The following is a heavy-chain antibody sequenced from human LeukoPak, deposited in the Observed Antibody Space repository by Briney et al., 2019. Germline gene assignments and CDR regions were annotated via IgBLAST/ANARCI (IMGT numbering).Heavy chain of an antibody. CDR1: GYTLTELS. CDR2: FDPEDGAT. J-gene: IGHJ4*02. D-gene: IGHD5-12*01. CDR3: ATVVLYSGYYFDY. Sequence: GASVRVSCKVSGYTLTELSMHWVRQAPGKGLEWMGGFDPEDGATIYAQKFQGRVTMTEDTSTDTAYMELSSLRSEDTAVYYCATVVLYSGYYFDYWGQGTLVTVSS. V-gene: IGHV1-24*01.